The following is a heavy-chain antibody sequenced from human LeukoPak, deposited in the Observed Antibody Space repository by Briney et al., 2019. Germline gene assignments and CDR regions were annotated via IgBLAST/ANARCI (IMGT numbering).Heavy chain of an antibody. Sequence: GGSLRLSCAASGFTFSSYWMHWVRQAPGKGLVWVSRINSDGSSTTYADSVKGRFTISRDNAKNTLYLQMNSLRAEDTAVYYYARGLRGYSSYCKDYWGQGTLVTVSS. V-gene: IGHV3-74*01. CDR1: GFTFSSYW. D-gene: IGHD6-13*01. CDR2: INSDGSST. CDR3: ARGLRGYSSYCKDY. J-gene: IGHJ4*02.